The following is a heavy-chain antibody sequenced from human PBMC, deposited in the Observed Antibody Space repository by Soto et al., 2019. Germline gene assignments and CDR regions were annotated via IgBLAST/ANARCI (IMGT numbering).Heavy chain of an antibody. CDR2: IYPGDSDI. V-gene: IGHV5-51*01. CDR1: GYSFTSYW. CDR3: ARRRKEYYYGSGSLSGHGMDL. J-gene: IGHJ6*02. Sequence: GESLKISCKGSGYSFTSYWIGWVRQMPGKGLEWMGIIYPGDSDIRYSPSFQGQVTISADKSISTAYLQWSGLKASDTAMYYCARRRKEYYYGSGSLSGHGMDLWGQGTTVTVSS. D-gene: IGHD3-10*01.